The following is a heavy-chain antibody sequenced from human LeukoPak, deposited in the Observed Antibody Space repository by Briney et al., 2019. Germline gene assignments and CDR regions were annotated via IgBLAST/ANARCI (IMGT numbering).Heavy chain of an antibody. Sequence: GGSLRLSCAASGFTFSSYAMHWVRQAPGKGLEYVSAISSNGGSTYYANSVKGRFTISRDNSKNTLYLQMGSLRAEDMAVYYCSREVRQWLVRGAFVIWGQETMVTV. CDR3: SREVRQWLVRGAFVI. CDR2: ISSNGGST. J-gene: IGHJ3*02. D-gene: IGHD6-19*01. CDR1: GFTFSSYA. V-gene: IGHV3-64*01.